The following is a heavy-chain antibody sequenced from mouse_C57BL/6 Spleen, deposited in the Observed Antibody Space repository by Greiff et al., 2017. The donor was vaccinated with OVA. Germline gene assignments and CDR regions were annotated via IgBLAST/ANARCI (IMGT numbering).Heavy chain of an antibody. CDR2: IDPSDSYT. D-gene: IGHD1-1*01. J-gene: IGHJ3*01. CDR1: GYTFTSYW. V-gene: IGHV1-59*01. CDR3: AREDGRQFAD. Sequence: QVQLQQPGAELVRPGTSVKLSCKASGYTFTSYWMHWVKQRPGQGLEWIGVIDPSDSYTNYNQKFKGKATLTVDPSSSTAYMQLSSLTSEDSAVYYCAREDGRQFADWGQGTLVTVSA.